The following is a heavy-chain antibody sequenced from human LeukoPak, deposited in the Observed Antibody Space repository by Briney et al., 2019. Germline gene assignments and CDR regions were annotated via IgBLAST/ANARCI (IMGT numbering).Heavy chain of an antibody. D-gene: IGHD5/OR15-5a*01. Sequence: SETVSLTCTVSGGSISSSNYYWGWIRQPPGKGLEWIGNIYTSRSTYYSPSLKSRVIISLDTSENQFSLTLRSVTAADTAVYYCAKGNPFYDYWGQGTLVTVSS. CDR3: AKGNPFYDY. J-gene: IGHJ4*02. V-gene: IGHV4-39*07. CDR2: IYTSRST. CDR1: GGSISSSNYY.